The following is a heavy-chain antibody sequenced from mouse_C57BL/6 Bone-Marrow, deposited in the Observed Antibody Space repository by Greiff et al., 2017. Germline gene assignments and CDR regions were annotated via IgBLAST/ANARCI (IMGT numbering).Heavy chain of an antibody. CDR3: ARVSRYYGSSYVFDY. CDR1: GFNIKNTY. J-gene: IGHJ2*01. V-gene: IGHV14-3*01. Sequence: DVKLVESVAELVRPGASVKLSCTASGFNIKNTYMHWVKQRPEQGLEWIGRIDPANGNTKYAPKFQGKATITADTSANTAYLQLSSLTSEDTAIYYCARVSRYYGSSYVFDYWGQGTTLTVSS. CDR2: IDPANGNT. D-gene: IGHD1-1*01.